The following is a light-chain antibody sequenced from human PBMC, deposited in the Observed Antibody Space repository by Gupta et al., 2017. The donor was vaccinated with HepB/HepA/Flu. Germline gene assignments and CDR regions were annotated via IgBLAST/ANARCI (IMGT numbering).Light chain of an antibody. V-gene: IGLV3-19*01. J-gene: IGLJ2*01. CDR2: GKN. CDR3: NSRDISGNHVV. Sequence: SELTQDPAVSVALGQTGRITCHGDSLRIYYASWYQQKPGQAPILVIYGKNSRPSGIPDRFSGSSSGNTGSLTITGAQAEDEADYYCNSRDISGNHVVFGGGTKLTVL. CDR1: SLRIYY.